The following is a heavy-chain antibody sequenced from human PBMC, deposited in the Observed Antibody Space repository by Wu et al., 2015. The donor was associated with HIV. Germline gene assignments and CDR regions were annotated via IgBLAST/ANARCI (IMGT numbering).Heavy chain of an antibody. Sequence: QVRLVQSGFEVRKPGASVKVSCKASGYTLNDYGISWVRQAPGQGLEWMGWISSYNVHTNYVEKFQGRVTMTTDTSTDTAYVELRXLTSDDTAVYYCARGIMGSTRFLFYYYMDVVGEGPRHRLL. D-gene: IGHD1-26*01. CDR3: ARGIMGSTRFLFYYYMDV. CDR2: ISSYNVHT. CDR1: GYTLNDYG. V-gene: IGHV1-18*01. J-gene: IGHJ6*03.